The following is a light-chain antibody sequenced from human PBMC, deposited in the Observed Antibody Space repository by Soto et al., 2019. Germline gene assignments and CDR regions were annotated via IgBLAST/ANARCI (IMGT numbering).Light chain of an antibody. J-gene: IGKJ4*01. CDR3: QQYGSSPLT. CDR1: QSVSSYY. Sequence: EIVLTQSPGTLSLSPGKRATLSCRASQSVSSYYLAWYQQKPGQAPRLLIYGASTRATGMPDRFSGSEYGTDVKLTISRLEPEDYAGYYFQQYGSSPLTFGGGTKVEIK. CDR2: GAS. V-gene: IGKV3-20*01.